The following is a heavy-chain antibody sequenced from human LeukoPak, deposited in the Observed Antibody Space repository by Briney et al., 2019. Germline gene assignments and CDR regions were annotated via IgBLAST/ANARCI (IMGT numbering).Heavy chain of an antibody. J-gene: IGHJ4*02. V-gene: IGHV4-61*01. CDR3: ARAGYSSSWYAQGY. CDR1: GGSVSSGSYY. CDR2: IYYSGST. D-gene: IGHD6-13*01. Sequence: PSETLSLTCTVSGGSVSSGSYYWSWIRQPPGKGLEWIGYIYYSGSTNYNPSLKSRVTISVDTSKNQFSLKLSSVTAEDTAVYYCARAGYSSSWYAQGYWGQGTLVTVSS.